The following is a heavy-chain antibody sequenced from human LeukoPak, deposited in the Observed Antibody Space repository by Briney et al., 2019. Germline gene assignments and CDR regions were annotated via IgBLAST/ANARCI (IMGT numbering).Heavy chain of an antibody. D-gene: IGHD3-22*01. CDR3: ARDTSPYYDSSGYYLSSSYYFDY. CDR2: ITPIFGTA. CDR1: GGTFSSYA. V-gene: IGHV1-69*05. J-gene: IGHJ4*02. Sequence: ASVKLSCKASGGTFSSYAISWGRQAPGQGLEWMGRITPIFGTADYAQKFQGRVTITTDESTSKAYMELSSLRSEDTAVYYCARDTSPYYDSSGYYLSSSYYFDYWGQGTLVTVSS.